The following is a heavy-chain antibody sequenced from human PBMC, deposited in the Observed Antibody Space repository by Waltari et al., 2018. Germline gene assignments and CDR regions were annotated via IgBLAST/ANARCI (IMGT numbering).Heavy chain of an antibody. Sequence: QVQLQESGPGLVKPSETLSLTCAVSGYSISSGYYWGWLRQPPGKGLEWIGSIYHSGSTYYNPSLKSRVTISVDTSKNQFSLKLSSVTAADTAVYYCARVGTYDSSGPVDYWGQGTLVTVSS. CDR2: IYHSGST. CDR3: ARVGTYDSSGPVDY. V-gene: IGHV4-38-2*01. CDR1: GYSISSGYY. J-gene: IGHJ4*02. D-gene: IGHD3-22*01.